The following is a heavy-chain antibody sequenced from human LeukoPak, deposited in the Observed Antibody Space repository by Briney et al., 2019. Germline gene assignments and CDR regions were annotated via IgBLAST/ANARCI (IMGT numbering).Heavy chain of an antibody. D-gene: IGHD6-6*01. V-gene: IGHV1-2*02. CDR1: GYTFTGYY. Sequence: ASVRVSCKASGYTFTGYYMHWVRQAPGQGLEWMGWINPNSGGTNYAQTFQGRVTITRDTSISTAYMELSRLRSDDTAVYYCARDLGSIAARPIPQRTHWFDPWGQGTLVTVSS. CDR2: INPNSGGT. CDR3: ARDLGSIAARPIPQRTHWFDP. J-gene: IGHJ5*02.